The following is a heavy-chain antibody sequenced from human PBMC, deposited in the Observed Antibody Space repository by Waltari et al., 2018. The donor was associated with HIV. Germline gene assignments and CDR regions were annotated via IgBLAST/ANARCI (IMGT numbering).Heavy chain of an antibody. CDR2: IDWDDDK. J-gene: IGHJ4*02. CDR1: GLSFISGSTD. CDR3: ARIAQCGGDCLYFDY. D-gene: IGHD2-21*02. Sequence: QVTLKGSGPAVVKPTQTPAVPCPFAGLSFISGSTDVAWNRYLPGKALESLARIDWDDDKFYSTSLKTRLTISKDTSKNELVLTVTNMDPADTATYSCARIAQCGGDCLYFDYWRQGALVTVSS. V-gene: IGHV2-70*04.